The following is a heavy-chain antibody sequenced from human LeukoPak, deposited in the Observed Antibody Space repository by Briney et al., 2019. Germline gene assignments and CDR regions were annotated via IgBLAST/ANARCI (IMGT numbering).Heavy chain of an antibody. CDR3: ARDTGKSGYPDY. CDR2: IYSSGII. V-gene: IGHV4-4*07. Sequence: MASVTLSLTCTASGGSISSYYWIGMRQPAGKAPEWIGRIYSSGIINYNPSLKSRVTMSLDNSKNQLSLKLSYVTAADTAVYYCARDTGKSGYPDYWGQGTLVTVSS. D-gene: IGHD3-3*01. J-gene: IGHJ4*02. CDR1: GGSISSYY.